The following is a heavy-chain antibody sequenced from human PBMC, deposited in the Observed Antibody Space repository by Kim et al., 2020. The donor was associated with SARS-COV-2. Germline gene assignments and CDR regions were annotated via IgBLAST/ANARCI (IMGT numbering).Heavy chain of an antibody. CDR3: ATGKRNRSGWYAATRYYG. J-gene: IGHJ6*01. D-gene: IGHD6-19*01. Sequence: GGSLRLSCAASGFTFSSYGMHWVRQAPGKGLEWVAVISYDGSNKYYADSVKGRFTISRDNSKNTLYLQMNSLRAEDTAVYYCATGKRNRSGWYAATRYYG. V-gene: IGHV3-30*03. CDR1: GFTFSSYG. CDR2: ISYDGSNK.